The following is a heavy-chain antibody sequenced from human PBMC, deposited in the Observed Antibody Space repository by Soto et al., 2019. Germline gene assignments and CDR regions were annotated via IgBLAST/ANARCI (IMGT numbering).Heavy chain of an antibody. Sequence: ASVKVSCKASGYSFTNYAIHWVRQAPGQGLEWMGWIIADSNGIKYSQKFQGRVTMTGDPSASTAYMELSRLRSDDTAVYYCARLCSSTSCHNAFDIWGQGTMVTVSS. D-gene: IGHD2-2*01. V-gene: IGHV1-3*01. CDR1: GYSFTNYA. J-gene: IGHJ3*02. CDR2: IIADSNGI. CDR3: ARLCSSTSCHNAFDI.